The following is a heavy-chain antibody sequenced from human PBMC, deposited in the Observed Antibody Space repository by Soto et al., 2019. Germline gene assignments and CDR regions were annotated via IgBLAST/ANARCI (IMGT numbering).Heavy chain of an antibody. D-gene: IGHD6-19*01. CDR3: ARHILVTGTRGFDF. Sequence: QVQLQESGPGLVKPSETLSLTCAVSGDSLSGTYWWSWVRQAPGGGLQWIGEISYSGTTHYDPSLMSRVNISMDNSRSEFSLTLISVTAADSASYYCARHILVTGTRGFDFWGQGIRVTVSS. J-gene: IGHJ4*02. CDR1: GDSLSGTYW. CDR2: ISYSGTT. V-gene: IGHV4-4*02.